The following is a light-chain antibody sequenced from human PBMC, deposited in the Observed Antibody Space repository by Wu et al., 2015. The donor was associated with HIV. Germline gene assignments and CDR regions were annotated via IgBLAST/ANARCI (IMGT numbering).Light chain of an antibody. CDR2: DTS. Sequence: EIVLTQSPATLSLSPGDRATLSCRASQSIGNYLAWYQQKPGQTPRLLFFDTSNRATGIPPRFSGRGSGTDFTLTISSLESEDVATYYCQKYNTAPWTFGQGTKVEMK. CDR3: QKYNTAPWT. CDR1: QSIGNY. J-gene: IGKJ1*01. V-gene: IGKV3-11*01.